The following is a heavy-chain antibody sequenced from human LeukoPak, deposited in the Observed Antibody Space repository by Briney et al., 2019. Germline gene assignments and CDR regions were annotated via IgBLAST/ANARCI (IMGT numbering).Heavy chain of an antibody. CDR1: GGSFSGYY. CDR3: ARGRATLNSYGSGTNFDY. J-gene: IGHJ4*02. D-gene: IGHD3-10*01. CDR2: INHSGST. V-gene: IGHV4-34*01. Sequence: SETLSLTCAVYGGSFSGYYWSWIRQPPGKGLEWIGEINHSGSTNYNPSLKSRVTISVDTSKNQFSLKLSSVTAADTAVYYCARGRATLNSYGSGTNFDYWGQGTLVTVSS.